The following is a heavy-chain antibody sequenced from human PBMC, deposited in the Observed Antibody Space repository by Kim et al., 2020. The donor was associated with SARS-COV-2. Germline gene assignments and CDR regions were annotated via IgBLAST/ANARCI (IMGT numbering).Heavy chain of an antibody. CDR1: GGSISSYY. V-gene: IGHV4-59*01. D-gene: IGHD3-10*01. CDR3: ARGSVSHWLQFPYYYYGMDV. J-gene: IGHJ6*02. Sequence: SETLSLTCTVSGGSISSYYWSWIRQPPGKGLEWIGYIYYSGSTNYNPSLKSRVTISVDTSKNQFSLKLSSVTAADTAVYYCARGSVSHWLQFPYYYYGMDVWGQETTVTVSS. CDR2: IYYSGST.